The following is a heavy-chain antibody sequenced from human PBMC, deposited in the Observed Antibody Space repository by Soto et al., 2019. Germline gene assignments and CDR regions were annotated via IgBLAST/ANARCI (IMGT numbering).Heavy chain of an antibody. CDR1: GFILTNYA. V-gene: IGHV3-23*01. CDR2: IGGRGNSA. D-gene: IGHD5-12*01. CDR3: VREGRGSFDF. J-gene: IGHJ3*01. Sequence: VGSLRLFCAASGFILTNYAMNWVRQAPGKGLEWVSVIGGRGNSAYYADSVQGRFTISRDNSKNTLSLQMSSLTADDAAIYYCVREGRGSFDFWGRGTMVTVSS.